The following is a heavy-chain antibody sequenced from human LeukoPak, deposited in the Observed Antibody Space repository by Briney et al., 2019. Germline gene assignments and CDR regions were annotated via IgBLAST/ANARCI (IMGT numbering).Heavy chain of an antibody. J-gene: IGHJ5*02. V-gene: IGHV4-34*01. D-gene: IGHD1-7*01. CDR3: ARHGRGLELMNWFDP. CDR1: GGSFSGYF. CDR2: IDDYESI. Sequence: SETLSLTCGVYGGSFSGYFWSWIRQPPGKGLEWIGEIDDYESINYNPSLKSRVIISVDTSKNQVSLKLNSVTVADTAVYYCARHGRGLELMNWFDPWGQGTLVTVSS.